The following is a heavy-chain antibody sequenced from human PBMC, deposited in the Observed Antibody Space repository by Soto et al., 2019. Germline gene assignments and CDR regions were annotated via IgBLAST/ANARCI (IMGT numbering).Heavy chain of an antibody. CDR3: ARGAPKSYCSGGSCYYYYFDY. CDR2: ISSSSSTI. Sequence: GGSLRLSCAASGFTFSSYSMNWVRQAPGKGLEWVSYISSSSSTIYYADSVKGRFTISRDNAKNSLYLQMNSLRAEDTAVYYCARGAPKSYCSGGSCYYYYFDYWGQGTLVTVSS. V-gene: IGHV3-48*01. J-gene: IGHJ4*02. D-gene: IGHD2-15*01. CDR1: GFTFSSYS.